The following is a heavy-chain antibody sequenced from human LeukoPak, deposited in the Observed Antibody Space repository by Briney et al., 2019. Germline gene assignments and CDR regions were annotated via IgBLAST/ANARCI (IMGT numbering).Heavy chain of an antibody. CDR2: ISYDGSNK. D-gene: IGHD1-26*01. Sequence: PGGSLRLSRAASGFTFSSYGMHWVRQAPGKGLEWVAVISYDGSNKYYADSVKGRFTISRDNAKNSLYLQMNSLRAEDTAVYYCARDTVSLSGSYWFDPWGQGTLVTVSS. CDR3: ARDTVSLSGSYWFDP. J-gene: IGHJ5*02. CDR1: GFTFSSYG. V-gene: IGHV3-30*03.